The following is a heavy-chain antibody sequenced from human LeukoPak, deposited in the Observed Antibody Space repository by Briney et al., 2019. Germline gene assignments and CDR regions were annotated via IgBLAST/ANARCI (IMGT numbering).Heavy chain of an antibody. D-gene: IGHD2-15*01. CDR3: ARGLHCSGGSCLAMDV. CDR1: GYTFTGYY. V-gene: IGHV1-2*06. CDR2: INPNSGGT. J-gene: IGHJ6*02. Sequence: ASVKVSCKASGYTFTGYYMHWVRQAPGQGLEWMGRINPNSGGTNYAQKFQGRVTITRDTSISTAYMELSRLRSDDTAMYYCARGLHCSGGSCLAMDVWGQGTTVTVSS.